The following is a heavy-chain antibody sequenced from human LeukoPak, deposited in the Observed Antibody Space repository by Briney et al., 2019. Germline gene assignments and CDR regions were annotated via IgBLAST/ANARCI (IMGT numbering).Heavy chain of an antibody. J-gene: IGHJ3*02. CDR1: GFTFRSYG. CDR3: ARDIQQLVSFDI. Sequence: PGGSLRLSCAASGFTFRSYGVHWVRQAPGKGLEWVAGISYDGSNKYYADSVKGRFTISRDNSKNTLYLQMNSLRAEDTAVYYCARDIQQLVSFDIWGQGTMVTVSS. D-gene: IGHD6-13*01. CDR2: ISYDGSNK. V-gene: IGHV3-30*03.